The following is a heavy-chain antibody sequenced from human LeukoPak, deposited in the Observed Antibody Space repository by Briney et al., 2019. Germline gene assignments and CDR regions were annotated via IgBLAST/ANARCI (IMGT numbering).Heavy chain of an antibody. Sequence: SETLSLTCAVYGGSFSGYYWSWIRQPPGKGLEWIGEINHSGSTNYNPSLKSLVTISVDTSKNQFSLKLSSVTAADTAVYYCARGRDGSGWYRGGLEFDYWGQGTLVTVSS. D-gene: IGHD6-19*01. CDR1: GGSFSGYY. CDR2: INHSGST. V-gene: IGHV4-34*01. J-gene: IGHJ4*02. CDR3: ARGRDGSGWYRGGLEFDY.